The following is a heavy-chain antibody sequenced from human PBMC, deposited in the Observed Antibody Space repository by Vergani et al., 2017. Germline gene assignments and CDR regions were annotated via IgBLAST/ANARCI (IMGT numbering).Heavy chain of an antibody. Sequence: EVQLVQSGAEVKKPGESLKISCKGSGYSFTSYWIGWVRQMPGKGLEWMGIIYPGDSDTRYSPSFQGQVTISADKSISTAYLQWSSLKASDTAMYYCARHKDGGYWSSTSCYTIGYTGWFDPWGQGTLVTVSS. CDR1: GYSFTSYW. CDR2: IYPGDSDT. J-gene: IGHJ5*02. CDR3: ARHKDGGYWSSTSCYTIGYTGWFDP. D-gene: IGHD2-2*02. V-gene: IGHV5-51*01.